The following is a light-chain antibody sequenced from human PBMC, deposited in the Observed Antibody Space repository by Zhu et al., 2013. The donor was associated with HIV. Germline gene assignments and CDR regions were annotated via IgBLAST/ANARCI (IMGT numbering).Light chain of an antibody. Sequence: EIVLTQSPGTLSLSPGERATLSCRASQSVTTNLAWYQQKPGQTPRLLIYGASIRATGIPARFSGGGSGTEFSLTISSLQSEDFAVYYCQQRITWPITFGQGTRLEI. CDR1: QSVTTN. CDR2: GAS. CDR3: QQRITWPIT. J-gene: IGKJ5*01. V-gene: IGKV3-15*01.